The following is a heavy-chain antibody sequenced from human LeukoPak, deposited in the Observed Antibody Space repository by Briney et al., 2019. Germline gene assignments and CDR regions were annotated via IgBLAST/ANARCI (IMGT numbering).Heavy chain of an antibody. V-gene: IGHV1-8*01. CDR2: MNPNSGNT. CDR3: ASFKITFGGVIVQDY. Sequence: ASVKVSCKASGYTFTSYDINWVRQATGQGLEWMGWMNPNSGNTGYAQKFQGRVTMTRNTSISTAYTELSSLRSEDTAVYYCASFKITFGGVIVQDYWGQGTLVTVSS. D-gene: IGHD3-16*02. CDR1: GYTFTSYD. J-gene: IGHJ4*02.